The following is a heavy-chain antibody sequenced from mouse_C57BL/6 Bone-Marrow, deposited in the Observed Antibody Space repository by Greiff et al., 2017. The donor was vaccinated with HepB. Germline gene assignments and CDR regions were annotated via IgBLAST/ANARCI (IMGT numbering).Heavy chain of an antibody. D-gene: IGHD2-4*01. CDR2: IWTGGGT. V-gene: IGHV2-9-1*01. CDR3: ARNDSPYYYAMDY. J-gene: IGHJ4*01. Sequence: VKLMESGPGLVAPSQSLSITCTVSGFSLTSYAISWVRQPPGKGLEWLGVIWTGGGTNYNSALKSRLSISKDNSKSQVFLKMNSLQTDDTARYYCARNDSPYYYAMDYWGQGTSVTVSA. CDR1: GFSLTSYA.